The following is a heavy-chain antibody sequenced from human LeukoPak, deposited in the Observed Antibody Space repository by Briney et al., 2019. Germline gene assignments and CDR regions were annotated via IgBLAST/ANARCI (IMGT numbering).Heavy chain of an antibody. CDR2: IRYDGSNK. V-gene: IGHV3-30*02. D-gene: IGHD6-19*01. J-gene: IGHJ5*02. Sequence: PGGSLRLSCAASGFTFSSYGMHWVRQAPGKGLEWVAFIRYDGSNKYYADSVKGRFTISRDNAKNSLYLQMNSLRAEDTAVYYCAREGYSSGWYNWFDPWGQGTLVTVSS. CDR3: AREGYSSGWYNWFDP. CDR1: GFTFSSYG.